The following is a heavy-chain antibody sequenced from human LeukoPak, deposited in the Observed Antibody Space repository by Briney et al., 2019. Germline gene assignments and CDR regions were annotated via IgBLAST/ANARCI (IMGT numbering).Heavy chain of an antibody. V-gene: IGHV4-4*02. CDR2: IYHSGST. J-gene: IGHJ4*02. Sequence: PSETLSLTCAVSGGSISSSNWWSWVRQPPGKVLEWIGEIYHSGSTNYNPSLKSRVTISVDKSKNQFSLKLSSVTAADTAVYYCARLMSGGYCFDYWGQGTLVTVSS. CDR1: GGSISSSNW. CDR3: ARLMSGGYCFDY. D-gene: IGHD5-12*01.